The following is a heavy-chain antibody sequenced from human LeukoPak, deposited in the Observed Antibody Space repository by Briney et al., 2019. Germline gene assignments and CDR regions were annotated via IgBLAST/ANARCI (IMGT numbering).Heavy chain of an antibody. CDR1: GFTFSSYA. CDR3: AKEYSSSWGYYYYYMDV. D-gene: IGHD6-13*01. CDR2: ISGSGGST. J-gene: IGHJ6*03. Sequence: GGSLRLSCAASGFTFSSYAMSWVRQAPGKGLEWVSAISGSGGSTYHADSVKGRFTISRDNSKNTLYLQMNSLRAEDTAVYYCAKEYSSSWGYYYYYMDVWGKGTTVTVSS. V-gene: IGHV3-23*01.